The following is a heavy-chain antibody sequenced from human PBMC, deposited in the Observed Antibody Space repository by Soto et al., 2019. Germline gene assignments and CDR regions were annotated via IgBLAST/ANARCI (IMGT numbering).Heavy chain of an antibody. D-gene: IGHD2-2*01. Sequence: GGSLRLSCAASGFTFSSYGMHWVRQAPGKGLEWVAVIWYDGSNKYYADSVKGRFTISRDNSKNTLYLQMNSLRAEDTAVYYCARERSVVVPAAPTYYYYMDVWGKGTTVTVSS. V-gene: IGHV3-33*01. J-gene: IGHJ6*03. CDR2: IWYDGSNK. CDR3: ARERSVVVPAAPTYYYYMDV. CDR1: GFTFSSYG.